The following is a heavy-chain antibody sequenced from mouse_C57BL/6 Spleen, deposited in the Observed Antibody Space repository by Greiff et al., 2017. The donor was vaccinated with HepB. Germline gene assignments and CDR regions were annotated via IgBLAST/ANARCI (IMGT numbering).Heavy chain of an antibody. J-gene: IGHJ3*01. CDR2: IYPRSGNT. D-gene: IGHD2-2*01. CDR3: ASSSVGYAFAY. V-gene: IGHV1-81*01. CDR1: GYTFTSYG. Sequence: QVQLQQSGAELARPGASVKLSCKASGYTFTSYGISWVKQRTGQGLEWVGEIYPRSGNTYYNEKFKGKATLTADKYSSTAYMELRSLTSEDTAVYFCASSSVGYAFAYWGQGTLVTVSA.